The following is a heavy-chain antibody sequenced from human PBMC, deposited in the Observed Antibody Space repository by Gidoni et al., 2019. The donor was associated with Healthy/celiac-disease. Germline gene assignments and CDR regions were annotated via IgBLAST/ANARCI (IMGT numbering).Heavy chain of an antibody. J-gene: IGHJ4*02. D-gene: IGHD3-3*01. CDR1: GWSFSGNY. CDR3: ARGKRDQLRVFHPGGLCFDY. V-gene: IGHV4-34*01. Sequence: QVQLQQWGAGLLKPSETLSLTFAVYGWSFSGNYWSWIRQPPGKGLEWIGEINHSGSTHYNQSLKSRVNISVDTSKNQFSLKLSSVTAADTAVYYCARGKRDQLRVFHPGGLCFDYWGQGTLVTVSS. CDR2: INHSGST.